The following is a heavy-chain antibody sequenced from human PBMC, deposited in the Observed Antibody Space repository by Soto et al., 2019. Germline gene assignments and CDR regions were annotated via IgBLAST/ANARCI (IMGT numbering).Heavy chain of an antibody. D-gene: IGHD6-19*01. J-gene: IGHJ4*02. CDR1: GYTFSSYA. V-gene: IGHV1-69*01. CDR2: IIPIFGTA. CDR3: ATSTRPGIAVAGTHFDY. Sequence: QVQLVQSGAEVKKPGASVKVSCKASGYTFSSYAISWVRQAPGQGLEWMGGIIPIFGTANYAQKFQGRVTITADESTSTAYMELSSLRSEDTAVYYCATSTRPGIAVAGTHFDYWGQGTLVTVSS.